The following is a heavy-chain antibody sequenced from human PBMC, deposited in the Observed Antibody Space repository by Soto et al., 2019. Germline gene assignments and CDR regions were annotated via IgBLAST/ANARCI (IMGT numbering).Heavy chain of an antibody. V-gene: IGHV1-8*01. CDR1: GYTFTSYD. Sequence: ASVKVSCKASGYTFTSYDINWVRQATGQGLEWMGWMNPNSGNTGYAQKFQGRVTMTRNTSISTAYMELSSLRSEDTAVYYCAGRRAARPGRFDPWGQGTLVTVSS. D-gene: IGHD6-6*01. J-gene: IGHJ5*02. CDR3: AGRRAARPGRFDP. CDR2: MNPNSGNT.